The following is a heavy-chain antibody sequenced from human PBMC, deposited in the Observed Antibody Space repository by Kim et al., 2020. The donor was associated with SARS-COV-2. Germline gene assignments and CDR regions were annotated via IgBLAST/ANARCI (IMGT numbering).Heavy chain of an antibody. V-gene: IGHV4-34*01. Sequence: SETLSRTCAVYGGSFSGYYWSWIRQPPGKGLEWIGEINHSGSTNYNPSLKSRVTISVDTSKNQFSLKLSSVTAADTAVYYCARGSLLRYFDWSYYYYYG. CDR3: ARGSLLRYFDWSYYYYYG. D-gene: IGHD3-9*01. J-gene: IGHJ6*01. CDR1: GGSFSGYY. CDR2: INHSGST.